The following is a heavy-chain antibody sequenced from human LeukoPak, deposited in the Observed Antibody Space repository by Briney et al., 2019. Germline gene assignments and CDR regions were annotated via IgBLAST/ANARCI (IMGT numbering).Heavy chain of an antibody. Sequence: GGSLRLSCAASGFTFSSCWMHWVRQAPGKGLEWVASIQQEGSETFYVDSVQGRFTISRDNAKNSLYLQMNSLGAEDTAIYYCARLYYYNSGRSYPSIYFDYWGQGTLVTVAS. CDR1: GFTFSSCW. J-gene: IGHJ4*02. CDR3: ARLYYYNSGRSYPSIYFDY. V-gene: IGHV3-7*01. D-gene: IGHD3-10*01. CDR2: IQQEGSET.